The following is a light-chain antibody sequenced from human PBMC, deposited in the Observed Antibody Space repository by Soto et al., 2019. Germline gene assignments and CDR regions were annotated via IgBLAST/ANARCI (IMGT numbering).Light chain of an antibody. CDR2: KAS. CDR1: QTISSW. J-gene: IGKJ1*01. Sequence: DIQMTHSPSTLSGSVRDRVTITCRASQTISSWLAWYQQKPGKAPKLLIYKASTLKSGVPSRFSGSGSGTEFTLTISSLQPDDFATYYCQQYNSYSTFGQGAKVDI. CDR3: QQYNSYST. V-gene: IGKV1-5*03.